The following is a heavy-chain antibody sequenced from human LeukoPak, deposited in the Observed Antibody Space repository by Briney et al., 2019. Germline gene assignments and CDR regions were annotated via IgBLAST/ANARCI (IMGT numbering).Heavy chain of an antibody. V-gene: IGHV4-30-4*08. Sequence: PSQTLSLTCTVSGGSISSGDYYWSWIRQPPGKGLEWIGYIHYSGSTYYNPSLKSRVTISVDTSKNQFSLKLSSVTAADTAVYYCASRASDTAMIDYYYYMDVWGKGTTVTVSS. J-gene: IGHJ6*03. CDR3: ASRASDTAMIDYYYYMDV. CDR1: GGSISSGDYY. D-gene: IGHD5-18*01. CDR2: IHYSGST.